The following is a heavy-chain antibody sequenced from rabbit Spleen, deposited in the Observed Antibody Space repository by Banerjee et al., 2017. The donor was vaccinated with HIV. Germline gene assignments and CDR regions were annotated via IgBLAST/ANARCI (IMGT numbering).Heavy chain of an antibody. CDR3: ARDAGSSFSSYGMDL. J-gene: IGHJ6*01. Sequence: QSLEESGGDLVKPGASLTLTCTASGFSFSSSYYMCWVRQAPGKGLEWIACIAGGSSGFTYSATWAKGRFTCSKTSSTTVTLQMTSLTVADTATYFCARDAGSSFSSYGMDLWAQAPSSPS. CDR2: IAGGSSGFT. D-gene: IGHD8-1*01. V-gene: IGHV1S40*01. CDR1: GFSFSSSYY.